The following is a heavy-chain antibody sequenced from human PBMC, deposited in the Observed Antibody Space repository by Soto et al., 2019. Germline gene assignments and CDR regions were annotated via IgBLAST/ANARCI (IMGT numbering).Heavy chain of an antibody. V-gene: IGHV4-30-4*01. J-gene: IGHJ4*02. CDR1: GGSISSGDYY. CDR2: IYYSGST. Sequence: SETLSLTCTVSGGSISSGDYYWSWIRQPPGKGLEWIGYIYYSGSTYYNPSLKSRVTISVDTSKNQFSLKLSSVTAADTAVYYCARVEYSSSSGFDYWGQGTLVTVSS. D-gene: IGHD6-6*01. CDR3: ARVEYSSSSGFDY.